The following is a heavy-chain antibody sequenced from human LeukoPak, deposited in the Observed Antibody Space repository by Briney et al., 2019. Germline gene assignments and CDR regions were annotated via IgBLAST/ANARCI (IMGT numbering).Heavy chain of an antibody. V-gene: IGHV3-30-3*01. Sequence: PGRSLRLSCAASGFTFSTYAVHWVRQAPGKGLEWVAVISYDGSNKYYADSVRGRFTISRDNSKNTVYLQMNSLRAEDTAVYYCARDGNDRSGYFMYYFDYWGQGTLVTVSS. J-gene: IGHJ4*02. CDR3: ARDGNDRSGYFMYYFDY. CDR1: GFTFSTYA. CDR2: ISYDGSNK. D-gene: IGHD3-22*01.